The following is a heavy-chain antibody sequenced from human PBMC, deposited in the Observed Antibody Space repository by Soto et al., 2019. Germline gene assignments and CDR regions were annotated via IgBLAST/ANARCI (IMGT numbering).Heavy chain of an antibody. CDR1: GFTFSSYS. V-gene: IGHV3-48*02. Sequence: GGSLRLSCAASGFTFSSYSMNWVRQAPGKGLEWVSYISSSSSTIYYADSVKGRFTISRDNAKNSLYLQMNSLRDEDTAVYYCAGDRRYYGSGSPTYGMDVWGQGTTVTVSS. CDR2: ISSSSSTI. CDR3: AGDRRYYGSGSPTYGMDV. J-gene: IGHJ6*02. D-gene: IGHD3-10*01.